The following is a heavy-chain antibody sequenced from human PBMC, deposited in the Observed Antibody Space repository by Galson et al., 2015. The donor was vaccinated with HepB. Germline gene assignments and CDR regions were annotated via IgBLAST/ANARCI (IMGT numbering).Heavy chain of an antibody. Sequence: PALVKPTQPLTLTCTFSGFSLSTSGMCVSWIRQPPGKALEWLALIDWDDDKYYSTSLKTRLTLSKDTSKNQVVLTMTNMDPVDTATYYCARILRYFERLESGVRTYYYYGMDVWGQGTTVTVSS. CDR2: IDWDDDK. CDR1: GFSLSTSGMC. D-gene: IGHD3-9*01. V-gene: IGHV2-70*01. J-gene: IGHJ6*02. CDR3: ARILRYFERLESGVRTYYYYGMDV.